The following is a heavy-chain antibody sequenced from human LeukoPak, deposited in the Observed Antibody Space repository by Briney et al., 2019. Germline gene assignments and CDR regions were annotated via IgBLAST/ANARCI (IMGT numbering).Heavy chain of an antibody. J-gene: IGHJ4*02. CDR2: IYDRGDT. CDR1: GFTVTSNF. D-gene: IGHD1-1*01. V-gene: IGHV3-66*02. Sequence: GGSLRLSCAVSGFTVTSNFMSWVRQAPGKGLEWVSVIYDRGDTYYADSVKGRFTVSRDTSKNTLYLQLNNLGAEDTAVYYCAGRRANTCNFCFVYWGQGTPVTVSS. CDR3: AGRRANTCNFCFVY.